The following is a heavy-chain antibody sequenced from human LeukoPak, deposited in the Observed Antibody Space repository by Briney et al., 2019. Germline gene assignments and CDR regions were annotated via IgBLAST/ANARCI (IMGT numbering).Heavy chain of an antibody. CDR3: ARDQGGGSCYDY. CDR1: GFTFSSYW. V-gene: IGHV3-74*01. J-gene: IGHJ4*02. D-gene: IGHD2-15*01. Sequence: GGSLRLSCAASGFTFSSYWMHWARQAPGKGLVWVSRINSDGSSTSYADSVKGRFTISRDNAKNTLYLQMNSLRAEDTAVYYCARDQGGGSCYDYWGQGTLVTVPS. CDR2: INSDGSST.